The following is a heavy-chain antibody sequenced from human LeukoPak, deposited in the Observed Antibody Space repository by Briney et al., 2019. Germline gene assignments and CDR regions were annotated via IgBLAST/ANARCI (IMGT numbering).Heavy chain of an antibody. J-gene: IGHJ3*01. V-gene: IGHV3-74*01. Sequence: GGSLRLSCAASGFTFSNYWIHWVRQVPGRGLVWVSRIDIDGSTTRYADSVKGRFTISRDNAKNTVYLQMNSLTAEDTACYYWARHIYGAGSPTGGAFDVWGQGTMVTVSS. D-gene: IGHD3-10*01. CDR3: ARHIYGAGSPTGGAFDV. CDR2: IDIDGSTT. CDR1: GFTFSNYW.